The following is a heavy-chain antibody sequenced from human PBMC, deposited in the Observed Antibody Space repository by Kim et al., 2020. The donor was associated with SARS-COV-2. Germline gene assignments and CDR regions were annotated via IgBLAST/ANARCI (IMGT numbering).Heavy chain of an antibody. Sequence: KLQGRVTMTTDTSTSTAYMELRSLRSDDTAVYYCARMGYYDSSGYDAFDIWGQGTMVTVSS. CDR3: ARMGYYDSSGYDAFDI. V-gene: IGHV1-18*01. D-gene: IGHD3-22*01. J-gene: IGHJ3*02.